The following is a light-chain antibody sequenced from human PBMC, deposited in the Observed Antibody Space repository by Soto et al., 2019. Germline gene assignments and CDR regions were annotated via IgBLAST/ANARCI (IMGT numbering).Light chain of an antibody. CDR3: HQYGSSLRT. CDR2: GAS. CDR1: QSVSSN. J-gene: IGKJ1*01. V-gene: IGKV3-20*01. Sequence: NLSVAPGESAPLSCRASQSVSSNLAWYQQKPGQAPRLLIYGASSRAIGIPDRFSGSGSGTDFTLTIIRLEPEGFAVYYCHQYGSSLRTFGQGSKVDIK.